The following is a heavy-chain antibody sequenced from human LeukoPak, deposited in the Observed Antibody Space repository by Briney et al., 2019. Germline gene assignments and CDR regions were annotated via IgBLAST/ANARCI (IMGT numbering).Heavy chain of an antibody. Sequence: ASVNLSCKVSGYTLTVLCIHWERHAPGQGLEWRGGFDPEDGETINAYKYQGRVSMTEYTSTAKDYMELRSLRSEDTAAYDCATDHYGSGSYDNWFDPWGQGTLVTVSS. CDR1: GYTLTVLC. V-gene: IGHV1-24*01. D-gene: IGHD3-10*01. J-gene: IGHJ5*02. CDR3: ATDHYGSGSYDNWFDP. CDR2: FDPEDGET.